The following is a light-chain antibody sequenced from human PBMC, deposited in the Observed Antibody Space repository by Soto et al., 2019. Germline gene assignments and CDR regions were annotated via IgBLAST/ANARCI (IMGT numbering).Light chain of an antibody. V-gene: IGKV1-9*01. J-gene: IGKJ4*02. CDR2: TAS. Sequence: DIQLTQSPSFLSASVGDRVTVTCRASQGINSYLAWYQQKPGKAPKLLIYTASTLQSGVPSRFSGSGSGTEFTLTITSLQPEDVAAYYCQQLYTYPLTFGGGTKVEIK. CDR1: QGINSY. CDR3: QQLYTYPLT.